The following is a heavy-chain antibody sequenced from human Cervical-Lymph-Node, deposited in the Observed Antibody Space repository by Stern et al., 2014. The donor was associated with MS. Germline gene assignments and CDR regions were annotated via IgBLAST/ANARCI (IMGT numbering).Heavy chain of an antibody. Sequence: QVQLVQSGSEVRKPGSSVNVTCKASGDTFRSFAVNWVRQAPGQGLEWLGGIIPVFGTPTYAQKFQGRVTIIADESTNTVSVELSGLTTDDTATYFCASAHPATRRGYKGMNVWGQGTTIAVSS. CDR3: ASAHPATRRGYKGMNV. J-gene: IGHJ6*02. CDR2: IIPVFGTP. CDR1: GDTFRSFA. D-gene: IGHD2-2*01. V-gene: IGHV1-69*12.